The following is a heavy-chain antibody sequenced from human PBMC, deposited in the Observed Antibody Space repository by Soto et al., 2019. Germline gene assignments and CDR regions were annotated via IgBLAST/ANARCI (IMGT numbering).Heavy chain of an antibody. D-gene: IGHD6-19*01. Sequence: PSETLSLTCAVYGGSFSGYYWSWIRQPPGKGLEWIGEINHSGSTNYNPSLKSRVTISVDTSKNQFSLKLSSVTAADTAVYYCGRGAIAVDHDYWGQGTLVTVSS. J-gene: IGHJ4*02. V-gene: IGHV4-34*01. CDR1: GGSFSGYY. CDR2: INHSGST. CDR3: GRGAIAVDHDY.